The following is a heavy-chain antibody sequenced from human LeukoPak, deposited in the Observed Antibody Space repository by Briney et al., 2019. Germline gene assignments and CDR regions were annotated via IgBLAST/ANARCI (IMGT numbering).Heavy chain of an antibody. CDR2: IRSKAYGGTT. J-gene: IGHJ6*03. Sequence: PGGSQRLSCTASGFTFGDYAMSWFRQAPGKGLEWVGFIRSKAYGGTTEYAASVKGRFTISRDDSKSIAYLQMNSLKTEDTAVYYCTRSWVEMATYYYMDVWGKGTTVTVSS. D-gene: IGHD5-24*01. V-gene: IGHV3-49*03. CDR3: TRSWVEMATYYYMDV. CDR1: GFTFGDYA.